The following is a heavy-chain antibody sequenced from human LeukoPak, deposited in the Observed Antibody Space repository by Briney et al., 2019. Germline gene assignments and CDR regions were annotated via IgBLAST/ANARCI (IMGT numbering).Heavy chain of an antibody. V-gene: IGHV4-34*01. J-gene: IGHJ4*02. D-gene: IGHD5-24*01. CDR2: INHSGST. CDR3: ARVKVGDGYNLGSIDY. CDR1: GGSFSGYY. Sequence: PSETLSLTCAVYGGSFSGYYWSWIRQPPGKGLEWIGEINHSGSTNYNPSLKSRVTISVDTSKNQFSPKLSSVTAADTAVYYCARVKVGDGYNLGSIDYWGQGTLVTVSS.